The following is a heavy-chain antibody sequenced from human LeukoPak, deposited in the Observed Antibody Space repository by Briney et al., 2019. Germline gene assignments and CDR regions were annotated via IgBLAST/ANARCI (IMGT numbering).Heavy chain of an antibody. CDR3: ARAGIVAVPVTGVAWFDP. D-gene: IGHD2-2*01. V-gene: IGHV3-7*01. Sequence: GGSLRLSCAASGFTFSSYWMSWVRQAPGKGLEWVATIKQDGSGIYYVDSVKGRFTISRDNARNSLYLQMNSLRAEDTAVYYCARAGIVAVPVTGVAWFDPWGQGTLVTVSS. CDR2: IKQDGSGI. CDR1: GFTFSSYW. J-gene: IGHJ5*02.